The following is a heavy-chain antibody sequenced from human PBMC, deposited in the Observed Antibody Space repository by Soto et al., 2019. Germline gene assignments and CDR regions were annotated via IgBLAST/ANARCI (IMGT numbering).Heavy chain of an antibody. CDR3: AREHVVSAVTFDY. CDR1: GGSVSSGDYY. D-gene: IGHD2-2*01. J-gene: IGHJ4*02. Sequence: QVQLQESGPGLVKPSETLSLTCTVSGGSVSSGDYYWSWIRQPPGKGLEWIGYIYYSGRTNYNPSLKSRVTISLDTSKNQFALELTSVTAADTAMYFCAREHVVSAVTFDYWGQGTLVTVSS. V-gene: IGHV4-61*08. CDR2: IYYSGRT.